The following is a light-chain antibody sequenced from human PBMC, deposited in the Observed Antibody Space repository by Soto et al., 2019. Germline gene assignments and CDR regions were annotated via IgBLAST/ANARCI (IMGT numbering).Light chain of an antibody. Sequence: ENVLTQSPCTLSLSPGERATLSCRASQSVSSYLAWYQQKPGQAPRLLIYDASNRATGIPARFSGSGSGTDFTLTISSLEPEDFAVYYCQQRSNWQGATFGGGTKVDIK. CDR2: DAS. CDR3: QQRSNWQGAT. CDR1: QSVSSY. J-gene: IGKJ4*01. V-gene: IGKV3-11*01.